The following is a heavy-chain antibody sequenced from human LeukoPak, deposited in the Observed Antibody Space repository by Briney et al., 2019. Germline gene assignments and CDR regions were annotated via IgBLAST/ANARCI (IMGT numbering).Heavy chain of an antibody. D-gene: IGHD3-16*01. J-gene: IGHJ5*02. CDR1: GYTFTGYY. Sequence: GASVKVSCKASGYTFTGYYMHWVRQAPGQGLEWMGWINPNSGGTNYAQKFQGRVTMTRDTSISTAYMELSRLRSDDTAVYYCARAEGVLPYNWFDPWGQGTLVTVSS. CDR3: ARAEGVLPYNWFDP. CDR2: INPNSGGT. V-gene: IGHV1-2*02.